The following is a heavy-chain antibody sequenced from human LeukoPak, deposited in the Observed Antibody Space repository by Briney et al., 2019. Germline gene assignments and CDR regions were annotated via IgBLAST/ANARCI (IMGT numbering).Heavy chain of an antibody. Sequence: GGSLRLSCAASGFTFSSYSMNWVRQAPGKGLEWVSYISSSGSTIYYADSVKGRFTISRDNAKNSLYLQMNSLRAEDTAVYYCASGWFLFDYWGQGTLVTVSS. CDR1: GFTFSSYS. CDR2: ISSSGSTI. CDR3: ASGWFLFDY. J-gene: IGHJ4*02. V-gene: IGHV3-48*04. D-gene: IGHD3-10*01.